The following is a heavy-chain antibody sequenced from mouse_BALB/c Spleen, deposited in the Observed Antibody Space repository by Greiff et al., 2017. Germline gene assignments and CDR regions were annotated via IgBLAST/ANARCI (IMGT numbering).Heavy chain of an antibody. CDR3: ARYRDAMDY. V-gene: IGHV1-31*01. CDR1: GYSFTGYY. J-gene: IGHJ4*01. D-gene: IGHD3-1*01. CDR2: INPYNGAT. Sequence: VQLKESGPELVKPGASVKISCKASGYSFTGYYMHWVKQSHVKSLEWIGRINPYNGATSYNQNFKDKASLTVDKSASTAYMDLHSLTSEDSAVYFCARYRDAMDYWGQGTSVTVSS.